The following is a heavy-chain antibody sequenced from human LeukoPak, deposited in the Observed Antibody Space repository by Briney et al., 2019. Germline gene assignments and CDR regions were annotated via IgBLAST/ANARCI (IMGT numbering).Heavy chain of an antibody. V-gene: IGHV1-69*13. J-gene: IGHJ5*02. CDR2: IIPIFGTA. CDR3: ARGRIDYDILTGYYHSNWFDP. CDR1: GGTFISYA. Sequence: SVKVSCKASGGTFISYAISWVRQAPGQGLEWMGGIIPIFGTANYARKFQGRVTITADESTSTAYMELSSLRSEDTAVYYCARGRIDYDILTGYYHSNWFDPWGQGTLVTVSS. D-gene: IGHD3-9*01.